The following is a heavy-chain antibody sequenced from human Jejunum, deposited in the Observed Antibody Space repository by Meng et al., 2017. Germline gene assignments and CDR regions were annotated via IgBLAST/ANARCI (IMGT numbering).Heavy chain of an antibody. D-gene: IGHD5-12*01. CDR1: GSSFSNYA. Sequence: GESLKTSCAASGSSFSNYAMHWVRQAPGKGLEWVALVSYGGSNIYYADSVKGRFTISRDDSNNTLYLQMNSLRREDTAVYESARDARTGYDSQVPDYWGQGTLVTVSS. CDR3: ARDARTGYDSQVPDY. J-gene: IGHJ4*02. V-gene: IGHV3-30*04. CDR2: VSYGGSNI.